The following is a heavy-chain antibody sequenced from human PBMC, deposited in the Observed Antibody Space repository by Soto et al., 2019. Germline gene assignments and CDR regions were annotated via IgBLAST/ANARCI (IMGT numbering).Heavy chain of an antibody. CDR1: GGSISNFH. CDR3: ALGGYNYGRPFDF. CDR2: IYYSGN. V-gene: IGHV4-59*01. D-gene: IGHD5-18*01. J-gene: IGHJ4*02. Sequence: ETLSLTCNVSGGSISNFHLSWIRQPPGKGLEWIGYIYYSGNYYNPSLTSRVSMSLDKSKNQFSLRLKSVTAADTALYFCALGGYNYGRPFDFWGQGTRVTVSS.